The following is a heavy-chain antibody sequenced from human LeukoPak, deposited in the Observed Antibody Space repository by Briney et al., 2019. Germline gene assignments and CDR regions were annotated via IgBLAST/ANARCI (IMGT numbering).Heavy chain of an antibody. V-gene: IGHV4-59*01. CDR3: ARGLTIYNILTAYYTFPYFDY. J-gene: IGHJ4*02. CDR2: IYYSGST. D-gene: IGHD3-9*01. Sequence: KPSETLSLTCSDSGGSMSSYYWSWIRQPPGKGLEWIGYIYYSGSTNYNPSLKSRVTISVDTSKNQFSLNLSSVTAADTAVYYCARGLTIYNILTAYYTFPYFDYWGQGTLVTVSS. CDR1: GGSMSSYY.